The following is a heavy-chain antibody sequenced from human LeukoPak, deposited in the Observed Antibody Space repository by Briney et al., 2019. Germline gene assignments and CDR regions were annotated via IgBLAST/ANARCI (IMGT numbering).Heavy chain of an antibody. CDR1: GFTFSTFE. CDR3: ARLRGYSYGYDNYFDY. CDR2: ISSTGSAI. D-gene: IGHD5-18*01. J-gene: IGHJ4*02. Sequence: GGPLRLSCAASGFTFSTFEFNWVRQAPGKGLEWISYISSTGSAIYYADSVKGRFTISRDNAKNSLYLQMNSLRAEDTAVYYCARLRGYSYGYDNYFDYWGQGTLVTVSS. V-gene: IGHV3-48*03.